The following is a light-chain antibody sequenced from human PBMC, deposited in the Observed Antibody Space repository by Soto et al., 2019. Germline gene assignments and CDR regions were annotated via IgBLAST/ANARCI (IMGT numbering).Light chain of an antibody. J-gene: IGKJ2*01. CDR3: HQDGSSPPYS. V-gene: IGKV3-20*01. CDR1: QSVSGNY. CDR2: GSS. Sequence: EIVLTQSPGTLSLSPGERATLSCRASQSVSGNYLAWYQQKPGQSPRLLIYGSSDSATGIPDRFSGSGTGTSLTLTITKVGPLELSGYYCHQDGSSPPYSFGQGTKLEMK.